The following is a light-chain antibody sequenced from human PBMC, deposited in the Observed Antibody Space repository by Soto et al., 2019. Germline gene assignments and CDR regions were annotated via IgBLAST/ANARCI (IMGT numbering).Light chain of an antibody. V-gene: IGLV2-14*01. CDR2: EVN. J-gene: IGLJ1*01. Sequence: QSALTQPASVSGSPGQSITISCTGTSSDVGSHNYVSWYQQHPGKAPKLIIFEVNSRPSGVSNRFSGSKSGDTASLTVSGLQAEDEADYYCSSYTSTRTYVFGTGTKVTVL. CDR1: SSDVGSHNY. CDR3: SSYTSTRTYV.